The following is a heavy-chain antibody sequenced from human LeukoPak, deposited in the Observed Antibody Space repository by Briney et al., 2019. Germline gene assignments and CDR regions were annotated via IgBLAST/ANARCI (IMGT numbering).Heavy chain of an antibody. J-gene: IGHJ4*02. CDR3: ARALWNSGYPFDF. Sequence: ASVKVSCKASGYTFTNYAMHWVRQAPGQRLEWMGWINAGNGNTKYSQKFQGRVTITRGTSVSTAYMELSSLRSEDTAIYYCARALWNSGYPFDFWGQGTLVTVSS. CDR1: GYTFTNYA. V-gene: IGHV1-3*01. D-gene: IGHD5-12*01. CDR2: INAGNGNT.